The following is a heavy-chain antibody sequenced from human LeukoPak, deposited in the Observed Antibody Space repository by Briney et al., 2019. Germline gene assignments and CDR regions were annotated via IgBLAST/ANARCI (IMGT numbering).Heavy chain of an antibody. D-gene: IGHD6-19*01. CDR2: ISSSSTYI. CDR3: ARSRIEVAGTGAFDI. Sequence: PGGSLRLFCEPSGYTFHIYNVRWLRQAPGKGLEWVSSISSSSTYIYYADSVRGRFTVSRDNAKNSLYLQTNRLRAEDTAVYYCARSRIEVAGTGAFDIWGQGTMVTVSS. CDR1: GYTFHIYN. V-gene: IGHV3-21*01. J-gene: IGHJ3*02.